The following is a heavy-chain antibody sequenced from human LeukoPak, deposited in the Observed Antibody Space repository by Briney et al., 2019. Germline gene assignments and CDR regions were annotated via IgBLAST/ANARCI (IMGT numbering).Heavy chain of an antibody. V-gene: IGHV4-31*03. CDR2: IYYRGST. D-gene: IGHD3-10*01. CDR1: GGSISSGGYY. J-gene: IGHJ5*02. CDR3: ARDRNYGSGSPPHNWFDP. Sequence: SQTLSLTCTVSGGSISSGGYYWSGIRQHPGQGLEWIGNIYYRGSTYYNPSINSRVTISVNTSKNQFSLKLSSVTAADTSVYYCARDRNYGSGSPPHNWFDPWGQGNLVTVSS.